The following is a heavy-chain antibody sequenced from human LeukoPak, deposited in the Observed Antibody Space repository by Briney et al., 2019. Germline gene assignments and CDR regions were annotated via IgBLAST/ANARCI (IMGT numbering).Heavy chain of an antibody. J-gene: IGHJ4*02. CDR1: GDXVSSNSAD. V-gene: IGHV6-1*01. D-gene: IGHD4-17*01. CDR3: ARGRGSVYGDYAFDY. Sequence: SQTLSLTCALSGDXVSSNSADWNWIRQSPARGLEWLGRAYYRSKWYNEYALSLKSRITITPDTSKNQFSLQLNSVTPEDTAVYYCARGRGSVYGDYAFDYWGQGTLVTVSS. CDR2: AYYRSKWYN.